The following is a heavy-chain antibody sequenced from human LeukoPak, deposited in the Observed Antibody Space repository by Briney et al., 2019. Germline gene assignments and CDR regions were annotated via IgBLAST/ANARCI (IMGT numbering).Heavy chain of an antibody. CDR1: GFTFSIYW. CDR2: MSYSGNT. Sequence: GSLRLSCAASGFTFSIYWMSWVRQPPGKGLQWIGSMSYSGNTYYNPSLASRVTMSIDTSKNRFSLKLSSVTAADTAVYYCARDRRGAYYYDSSGYYSDYWGQGTLVTVSS. V-gene: IGHV4-4*02. CDR3: ARDRRGAYYYDSSGYYSDY. D-gene: IGHD3-22*01. J-gene: IGHJ4*02.